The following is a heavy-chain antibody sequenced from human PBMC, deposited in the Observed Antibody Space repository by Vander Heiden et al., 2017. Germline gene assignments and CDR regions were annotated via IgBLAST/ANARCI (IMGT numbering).Heavy chain of an antibody. CDR1: GGSISSYY. V-gene: IGHV4-59*01. CDR3: ARENDSSGYDAFDI. CDR2: IYYSGST. Sequence: QVQLQESGPGLVKPSETLSLTCPVSGGSISSYYWSWIRQPPGKGLEWIGYIYYSGSTNYNPSLKSRVTISVDTSKNQFSLKLSSVTAADTAVYYCARENDSSGYDAFDIWGQGTMVTVSS. D-gene: IGHD3-22*01. J-gene: IGHJ3*02.